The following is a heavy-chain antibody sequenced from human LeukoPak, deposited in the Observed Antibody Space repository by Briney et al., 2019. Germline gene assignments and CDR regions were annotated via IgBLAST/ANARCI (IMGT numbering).Heavy chain of an antibody. D-gene: IGHD6-13*01. Sequence: PSETLSLTCAVYGGSFSGYYWSWIRQPPGKGLEWIGEINHSGSTNYNPSLKSRVTISVDTSKNQFSLKLSSVTAADTAVYYCARGRKIEQQLGGGGPGLPDVWGKGTTVTVSS. CDR3: ARGRKIEQQLGGGGPGLPDV. V-gene: IGHV4-34*01. CDR1: GGSFSGYY. J-gene: IGHJ6*04. CDR2: INHSGST.